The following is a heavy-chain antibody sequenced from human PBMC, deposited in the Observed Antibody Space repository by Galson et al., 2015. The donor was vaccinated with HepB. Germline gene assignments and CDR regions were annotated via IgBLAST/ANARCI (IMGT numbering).Heavy chain of an antibody. CDR3: AKVIPPTMVVIATPNWFDP. D-gene: IGHD2-21*01. Sequence: SLRLSCAASGFTFSSYAMSWVRQAPGKGLEWVSAISGSGGSTYYADSVKGRFTISRDNSKNTLYLQMNSLRAEDTAVYYCAKVIPPTMVVIATPNWFDPWGQGTLVTASS. J-gene: IGHJ5*02. V-gene: IGHV3-23*01. CDR2: ISGSGGST. CDR1: GFTFSSYA.